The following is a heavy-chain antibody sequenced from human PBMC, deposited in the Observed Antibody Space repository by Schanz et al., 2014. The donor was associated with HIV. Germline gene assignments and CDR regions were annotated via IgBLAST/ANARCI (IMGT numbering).Heavy chain of an antibody. CDR1: GFTFSNYG. CDR3: AKDRNYYDDRYLGKGNYYYYYGMDV. Sequence: QVQLVESGGGVVRPGKSLRLSGEASGFTFSNYGMHWVRQGPGKGLGWVAVISKGGRNKKKGESVKGRFTISRENSKNTLYLQGKSLRVEDTAVYYCAKDRNYYDDRYLGKGNYYYYYGMDVWGQGTTVTVSS. D-gene: IGHD3-16*01. CDR2: ISKGGRNK. J-gene: IGHJ6*02. V-gene: IGHV3-30*18.